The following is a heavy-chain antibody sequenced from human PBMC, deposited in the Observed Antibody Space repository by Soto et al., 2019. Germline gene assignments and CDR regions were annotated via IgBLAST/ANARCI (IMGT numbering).Heavy chain of an antibody. J-gene: IGHJ6*02. CDR2: ISYDGSNK. D-gene: IGHD2-8*01. Sequence: GGSLRLSCAASGFTFSSYGMHWVRQAPGKGLEWVAFISYDGSNKYYADSVKGRFTISRDNSKNTLYLQMNSLRAEDTAVYYCAKDREGGVHNYYGMGVWGQGTTVTVSS. CDR3: AKDREGGVHNYYGMGV. V-gene: IGHV3-30*18. CDR1: GFTFSSYG.